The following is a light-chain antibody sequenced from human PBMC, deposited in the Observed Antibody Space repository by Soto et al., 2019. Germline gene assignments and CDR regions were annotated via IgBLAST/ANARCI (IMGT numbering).Light chain of an antibody. Sequence: DIHMTQSPSTLSASVRDRVTITCRASQSVSPWLAWYQQKPGRAPRLLIYPASTLETEVPSRFSASGAGTDFTLTISGLQPDDFATYYCQQYHSYPYTFGQGTKLEI. J-gene: IGKJ2*01. CDR3: QQYHSYPYT. CDR1: QSVSPW. CDR2: PAS. V-gene: IGKV1-5*03.